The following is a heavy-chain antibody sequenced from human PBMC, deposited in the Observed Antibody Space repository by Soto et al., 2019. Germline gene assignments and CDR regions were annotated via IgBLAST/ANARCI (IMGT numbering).Heavy chain of an antibody. CDR3: ARVRWFGELLFGSWFDP. V-gene: IGHV4-39*01. CDR2: IYYSGST. CDR1: GGSISSSSYY. J-gene: IGHJ5*02. D-gene: IGHD3-10*01. Sequence: SETLSLTCTVSGGSISSSSYYWGWIRQPPGKGLEGIGSIYYSGSTYYNPSLKSRVTISVDKSKNQFSLKPSSVTAADTAVYYCARVRWFGELLFGSWFDPWGQGTLVTVSS.